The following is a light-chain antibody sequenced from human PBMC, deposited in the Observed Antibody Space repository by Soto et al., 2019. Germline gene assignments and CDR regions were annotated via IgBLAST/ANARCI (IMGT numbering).Light chain of an antibody. CDR3: QQYYSSPPT. J-gene: IGKJ2*01. V-gene: IGKV1-8*01. CDR2: AAS. Sequence: AIRMTQSPSSFSASTGDRVTITCRASQGISSYLAWYQQKPGKAPKLLIYAASTLQSGVPSRFSGSGFGTVFTLTISCLQSEDFATYYCQQYYSSPPTFGQGTKLEIK. CDR1: QGISSY.